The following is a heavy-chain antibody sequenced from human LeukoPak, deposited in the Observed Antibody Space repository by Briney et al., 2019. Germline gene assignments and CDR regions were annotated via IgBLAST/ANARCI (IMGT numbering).Heavy chain of an antibody. J-gene: IGHJ4*02. CDR1: GFTFSSXX. CDR3: ARDRGLYSGYDLSYFDY. Sequence: GGSLRLSCAASGFTFSSXXXXXVRQXXXXXXXXXXXXXYDGSNKYYADSVKGXFXIXRDNSKNTLYLQMNSLRAEDTAVYYCARDRGLYSGYDLSYFDYWGQGTLVTVSS. CDR2: XXYDGSNK. D-gene: IGHD5-12*01. V-gene: IGHV3-33*01.